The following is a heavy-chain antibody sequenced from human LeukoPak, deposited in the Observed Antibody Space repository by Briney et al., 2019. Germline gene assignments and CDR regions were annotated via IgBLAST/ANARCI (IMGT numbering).Heavy chain of an antibody. CDR3: AKDVYGDSGGLDY. V-gene: IGHV3-23*01. CDR1: GFPFSTYA. D-gene: IGHD4-17*01. CDR2: IRGSDGST. J-gene: IGHJ4*02. Sequence: PGGSLRLSCAASGFPFSTYAMSWIRQAPGKGLEWVSSIRGSDGSTYYADSVKGRFAISRDNSKNTLYLQMNSLRAEDTAVYYCAKDVYGDSGGLDYWGQGTLVTVSS.